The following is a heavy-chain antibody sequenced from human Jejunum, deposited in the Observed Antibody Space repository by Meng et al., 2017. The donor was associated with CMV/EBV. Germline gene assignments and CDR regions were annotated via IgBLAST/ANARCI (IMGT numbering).Heavy chain of an antibody. V-gene: IGHV3-11*01. D-gene: IGHD1-26*01. CDR3: ARVVGPNWFDP. J-gene: IGHJ5*02. CDR1: GFTFSDYY. CDR2: ISGTGNTI. Sequence: CAASGFTFSDYYMSWIRQAPGKGLEWVSNISGTGNTIYSADSVKGRFTISRDNAKNSLYLQMNNLRAEDTAVYYCARVVGPNWFDPWGQGTLVTVSS.